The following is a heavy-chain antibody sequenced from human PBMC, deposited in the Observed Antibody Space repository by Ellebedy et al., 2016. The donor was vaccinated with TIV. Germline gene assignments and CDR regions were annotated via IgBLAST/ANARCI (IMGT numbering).Heavy chain of an antibody. V-gene: IGHV3-48*04. Sequence: GESLKISCTASGFPFSHNSMNWVRQAPGKGLEWVSYISSTGTTIYYADSVTGRFTISRDNGKISLYLQMNSLTAEDTAGYYCASGSYDIWGKGTMVTVSS. D-gene: IGHD3-10*01. J-gene: IGHJ3*02. CDR3: ASGSYDI. CDR1: GFPFSHNS. CDR2: ISSTGTTI.